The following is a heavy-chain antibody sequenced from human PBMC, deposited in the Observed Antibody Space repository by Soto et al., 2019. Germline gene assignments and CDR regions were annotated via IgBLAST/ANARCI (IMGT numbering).Heavy chain of an antibody. CDR2: ISYDGSNK. D-gene: IGHD1-26*01. J-gene: IGHJ4*02. CDR1: GFTFSSYA. V-gene: IGHV3-30*04. CDR3: ARDQLVGAIDY. Sequence: GGSLRLSCAASGFTFSSYAMHWVRQAPGKGLEWVAVISYDGSNKYYADSVKGRFTISRDNSKNTLYLQMNSLRAEDTAVYYCARDQLVGAIDYWGQGTLVTVSS.